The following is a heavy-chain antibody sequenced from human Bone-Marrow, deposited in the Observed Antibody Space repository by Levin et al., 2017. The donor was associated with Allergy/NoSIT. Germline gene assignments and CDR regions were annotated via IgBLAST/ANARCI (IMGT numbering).Heavy chain of an antibody. CDR3: ARQFDSGYDSAYFDY. V-gene: IGHV1-2*02. Sequence: GESLKISCKASGYTFIGYNIYWMRQAPGQGLEWMGWINPDSGDTHYTQNFHDRVTMTRDTSVRTAYMELSRLTSDDTAVYYCARQFDSGYDSAYFDYWGQGALVTVSS. D-gene: IGHD5-12*01. J-gene: IGHJ4*02. CDR2: INPDSGDT. CDR1: GYTFIGYN.